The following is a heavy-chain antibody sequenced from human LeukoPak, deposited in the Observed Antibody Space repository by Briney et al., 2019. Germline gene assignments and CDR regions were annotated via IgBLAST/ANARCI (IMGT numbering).Heavy chain of an antibody. J-gene: IGHJ4*02. CDR2: TSGSGGST. Sequence: GGSLRLSCAASGFTFSSYAMSWVRQAPGKGLEWVSATSGSGGSTYYADSVKGRFTISRDNSKNTLYLQMNSLRVEDTAVYYCANRYCSGGSCYPFDYWGQGTLVTVSS. CDR3: ANRYCSGGSCYPFDY. D-gene: IGHD2-15*01. CDR1: GFTFSSYA. V-gene: IGHV3-23*01.